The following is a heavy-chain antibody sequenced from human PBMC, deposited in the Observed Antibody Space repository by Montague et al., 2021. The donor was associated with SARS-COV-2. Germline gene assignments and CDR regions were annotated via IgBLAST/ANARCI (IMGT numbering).Heavy chain of an antibody. CDR1: GGSITDRTYY. Sequence: SETLSLTCSVSGGSITDRTYYWGCIRQSPGKGLERIGAINYSGTTYYNPSLKSRVTISLDTAKNQFSLKMTSVTAADTAAYYCARQCGIAAAGNWGQGTLVTVPA. V-gene: IGHV4-39*01. J-gene: IGHJ4*02. CDR3: ARQCGIAAAGN. D-gene: IGHD6-13*01. CDR2: INYSGTT.